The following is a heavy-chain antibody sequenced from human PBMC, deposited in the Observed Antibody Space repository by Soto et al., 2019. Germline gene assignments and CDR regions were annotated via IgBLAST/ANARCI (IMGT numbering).Heavy chain of an antibody. CDR1: GFTFSTYG. J-gene: IGHJ6*02. V-gene: IGHV3-30*03. CDR3: ARDLYCSAATCTHYSGMGV. D-gene: IGHD2-15*01. CDR2: ISYAGSDQ. Sequence: PGGSLRLSCAASGFTFSTYGMHWVRHAPGKGLEWVALISYAGSDQYYTDSVKGRFTIFRDNSKNTLYLHMNSLRAEDTAVYYCARDLYCSAATCTHYSGMGVWGQGSTVTVSS.